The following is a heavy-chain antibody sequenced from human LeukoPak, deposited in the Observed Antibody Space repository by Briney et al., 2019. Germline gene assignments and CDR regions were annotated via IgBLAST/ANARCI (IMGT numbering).Heavy chain of an antibody. CDR2: ISYDGSNK. D-gene: IGHD6-19*01. CDR1: GFTFSSYA. J-gene: IGHJ3*02. Sequence: GGSLRLSCAASGFTFSSYAMHWVRQAPGKGLEWVAVISYDGSNKYYADSVKGRFTISRDNSKNTLYLQMNSLRAEDTAVYYCARSQWLARDVFDIWGQGTMVTAFS. CDR3: ARSQWLARDVFDI. V-gene: IGHV3-30-3*01.